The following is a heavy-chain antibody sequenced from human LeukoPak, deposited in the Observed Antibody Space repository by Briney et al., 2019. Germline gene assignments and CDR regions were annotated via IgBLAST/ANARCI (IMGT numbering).Heavy chain of an antibody. CDR2: ISNIGSTI. CDR1: GFTFSSYE. V-gene: IGHV3-48*03. D-gene: IGHD3-10*02. CDR3: AELGITMIGGV. Sequence: EGSLRLSCAASGFTFSSYEMNWVRQAPGKRLKWGSYISNIGSTIYYADSVKGRFTISRDNAKNSLYLQMNSLRAEDTALYYCAELGITMIGGVWGKGTTVTISS. J-gene: IGHJ6*04.